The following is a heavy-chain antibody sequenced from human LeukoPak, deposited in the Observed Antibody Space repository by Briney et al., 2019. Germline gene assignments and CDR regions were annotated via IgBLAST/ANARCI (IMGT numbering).Heavy chain of an antibody. CDR2: INPSGGST. J-gene: IGHJ4*02. CDR1: GGTFSSYA. D-gene: IGHD1-1*01. Sequence: ASVKVSCKASGGTFSSYAISWVRQAPGQGLEWMGIINPSGGSTSYAQKFQGRVTMTRDTSTSTVYMELSSLRSEDTAVYYCATSKRRYEGFDYWGQGTLVTVSS. CDR3: ATSKRRYEGFDY. V-gene: IGHV1-46*01.